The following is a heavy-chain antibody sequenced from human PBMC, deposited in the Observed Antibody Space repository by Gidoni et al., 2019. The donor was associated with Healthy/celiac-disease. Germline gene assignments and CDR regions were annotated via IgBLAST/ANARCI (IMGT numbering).Heavy chain of an antibody. CDR1: GGTFSSYA. Sequence: QVQLVQSGAEVKKPGSSVKVSCKASGGTFSSYAISWVRQAPGQGLEWMGGIIPIFGTANYAQKFQGRVTITADESTSTAYMELSSLRSEDTAVYYCASHGAYCGGDCPRHYGMDVWGQGTTVTVSS. CDR3: ASHGAYCGGDCPRHYGMDV. V-gene: IGHV1-69*01. J-gene: IGHJ6*02. D-gene: IGHD2-21*02. CDR2: IIPIFGTA.